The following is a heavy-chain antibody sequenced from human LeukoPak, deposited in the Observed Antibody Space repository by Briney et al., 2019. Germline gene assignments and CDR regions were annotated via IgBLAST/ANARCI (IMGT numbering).Heavy chain of an antibody. V-gene: IGHV3-21*01. CDR1: GFTFGSYW. CDR2: ISSTNNYK. CDR3: ASFDCSSTTCGY. J-gene: IGHJ4*02. Sequence: GGSLRLSCAASGFTFGSYWMSWVRQAPGKGLEWVSSISSTNNYKNYADSVKGRFTISRDNAKNSLYLQMDSLRAEDTAVYYCASFDCSSTTCGYWGQGTLVTVSS. D-gene: IGHD2-2*01.